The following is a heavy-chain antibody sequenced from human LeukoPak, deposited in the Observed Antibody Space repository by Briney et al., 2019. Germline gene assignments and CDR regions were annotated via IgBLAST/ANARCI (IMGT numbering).Heavy chain of an antibody. CDR2: ISAYNGNT. D-gene: IGHD3-10*01. CDR1: GYTFTSYG. Sequence: ASVKVSCTASGYTFTSYGISWVRQAPGQGLEWMGWISAYNGNTNYAQKLQGRVTMTTDTSTSTAYMELRSLRSDDTAVYYCARDFPRSGSYYSGMDVWGKGTTVTVSS. CDR3: ARDFPRSGSYYSGMDV. V-gene: IGHV1-18*04. J-gene: IGHJ6*04.